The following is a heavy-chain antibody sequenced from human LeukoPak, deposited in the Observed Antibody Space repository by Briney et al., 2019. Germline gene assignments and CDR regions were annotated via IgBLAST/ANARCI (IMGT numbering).Heavy chain of an antibody. CDR3: ARQVSEQLAVVGYYMDV. CDR2: IYYSGST. J-gene: IGHJ6*03. D-gene: IGHD6-6*01. Sequence: SSETLSLTCTVSGGSISSSSYYWGWIRQPPGKGLEWIGSIYYSGSTYYNPSLKSRVTISVDTSKNPFSLKLSSVTATDTAVYYCARQVSEQLAVVGYYMDVWGKGTTVTVSS. V-gene: IGHV4-39*01. CDR1: GGSISSSSYY.